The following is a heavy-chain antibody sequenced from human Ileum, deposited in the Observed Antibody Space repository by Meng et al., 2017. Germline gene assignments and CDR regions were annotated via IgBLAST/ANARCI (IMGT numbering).Heavy chain of an antibody. V-gene: IGHV4-34*01. CDR2: INHSGST. Sequence: QVQLQQWGAGLLKPSETLSLTGAVYGGSFSGYYWSWIRQPPGKGLEWIGEINHSGSTNYNPSLKSRVTISVDTSKNQFSLKLSSVTAADTAVYYCARGGGRYGPDFDYWGQGTLVTVSS. J-gene: IGHJ4*02. CDR1: GGSFSGYY. D-gene: IGHD3-16*01. CDR3: ARGGGRYGPDFDY.